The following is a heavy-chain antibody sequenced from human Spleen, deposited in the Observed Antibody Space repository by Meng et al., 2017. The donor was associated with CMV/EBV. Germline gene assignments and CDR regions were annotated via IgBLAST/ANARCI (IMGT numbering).Heavy chain of an antibody. D-gene: IGHD3-22*01. CDR3: ARERGDSSGSVDY. V-gene: IGHV1-18*01. J-gene: IGHJ4*02. CDR2: ISAHSGKT. Sequence: QVKLVQSGGEVKKPGASVKVSCRTSGYTFSNYGVTWVRQAPGQGLEWMAWISAHSGKTDYSQNFQGRVTVTTDTSTNTAYMELRSLTSDDTAIYYCARERGDSSGSVDYWGQGTLVTVSS. CDR1: GYTFSNYG.